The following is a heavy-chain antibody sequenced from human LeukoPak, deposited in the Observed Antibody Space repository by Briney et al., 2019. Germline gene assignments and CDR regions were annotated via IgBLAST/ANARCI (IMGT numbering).Heavy chain of an antibody. CDR1: GFTFSSYE. CDR3: ARVGAAVAVDY. V-gene: IGHV3-48*03. Sequence: QPGGSLRLSCAASGFTFSSYEMNWVRQAPGKGLEWVSDISSSGSTIYYADSVKGRFTISRDNAKNSLYLQMNSLRAEDTAVYYCARVGAAVAVDYWGQGTLVTVSS. J-gene: IGHJ4*02. D-gene: IGHD6-19*01. CDR2: ISSSGSTI.